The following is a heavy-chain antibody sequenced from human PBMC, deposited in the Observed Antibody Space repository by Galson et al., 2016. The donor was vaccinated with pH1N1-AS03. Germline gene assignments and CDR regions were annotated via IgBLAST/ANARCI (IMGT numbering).Heavy chain of an antibody. CDR2: INPSSGGA. CDR1: GYSFSAYY. J-gene: IGHJ3*02. Sequence: SVKVSCKASGYSFSAYYIHWVRQAPGQGLEWMGWINPSSGGADYAQKSQGRVTMTRETSISTVYMELRGLRSDDTAVYYCAREHGMTIFGGVLSVYAFDIWGQGTMGTVSS. D-gene: IGHD3-3*01. CDR3: AREHGMTIFGGVLSVYAFDI. V-gene: IGHV1-2*02.